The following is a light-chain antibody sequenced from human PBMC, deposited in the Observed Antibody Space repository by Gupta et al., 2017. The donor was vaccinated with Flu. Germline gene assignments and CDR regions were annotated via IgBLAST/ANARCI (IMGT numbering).Light chain of an antibody. CDR2: GAS. Sequence: GERATLSCSASQSVTNNYLSWYQHKPGQAPILLIYGASNRATGVPDRFSGSGSGTDFTLTISSLEPEDFAVYYCLQYGSAYMFGQGTKVEI. CDR3: LQYGSAYM. J-gene: IGKJ1*01. V-gene: IGKV3-20*01. CDR1: QSVTNNY.